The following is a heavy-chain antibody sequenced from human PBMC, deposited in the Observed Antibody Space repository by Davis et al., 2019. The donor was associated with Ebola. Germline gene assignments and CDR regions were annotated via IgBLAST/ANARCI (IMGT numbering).Heavy chain of an antibody. CDR1: GFTFSSYA. D-gene: IGHD6-19*01. Sequence: PGGSLRLSCAASGFTFSSYAMSWVRQAPGKGLEWVSAISGSGGSTYYANSVKGRFTISRDNSKNTVYLQMNSLRAEDTAVYYCAKDLLGSGWYVAWGQGTLVTVSS. V-gene: IGHV3-23*01. CDR3: AKDLLGSGWYVA. J-gene: IGHJ5*02. CDR2: ISGSGGST.